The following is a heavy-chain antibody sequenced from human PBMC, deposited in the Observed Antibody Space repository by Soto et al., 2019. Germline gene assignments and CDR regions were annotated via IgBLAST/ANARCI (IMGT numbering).Heavy chain of an antibody. CDR1: GGTFSSYA. J-gene: IGHJ4*02. D-gene: IGHD1-26*01. CDR3: ARRREKGIGSYYFDY. CDR2: IIPIFGTA. Sequence: QVQLVQSGAEVKKPGSSVKVSCKASGGTFSSYAISWVRQAPGQGLEWMGGIIPIFGTANYAQKFQGRVTITAGESTSTAYMELSSLRSEDTAVYYCARRREKGIGSYYFDYWGQGSLVTVSS. V-gene: IGHV1-69*01.